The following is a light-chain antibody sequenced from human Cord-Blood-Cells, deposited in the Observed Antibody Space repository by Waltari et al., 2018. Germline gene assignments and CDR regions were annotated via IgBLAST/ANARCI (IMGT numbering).Light chain of an antibody. CDR3: QQYNSYSWT. Sequence: DIQMTPSPSTLSESVGDRVTITCRASQSISSWLAWYQQKPGKAPKLLIYKASSLESGVPSRFSGSGSGTEFTLTISSLQPDDFATYYCQQYNSYSWTFGQGTKVEIK. V-gene: IGKV1-5*03. CDR1: QSISSW. CDR2: KAS. J-gene: IGKJ1*01.